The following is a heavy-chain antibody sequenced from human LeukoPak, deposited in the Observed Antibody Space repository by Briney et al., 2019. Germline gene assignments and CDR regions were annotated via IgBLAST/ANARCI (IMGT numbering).Heavy chain of an antibody. Sequence: SETRSLTCTVSGGSISSSSYYWGWIRQPPGKGLEWIGSIYYSGSTYYNPSLKSRVTISVDTSKNQFSLKLSSVTAADTAVYYCATDGTLGYCSGGSCSYYFDYWGQGTLVTVSS. D-gene: IGHD2-15*01. CDR1: GGSISSSSYY. CDR3: ATDGTLGYCSGGSCSYYFDY. CDR2: IYYSGST. J-gene: IGHJ4*02. V-gene: IGHV4-39*01.